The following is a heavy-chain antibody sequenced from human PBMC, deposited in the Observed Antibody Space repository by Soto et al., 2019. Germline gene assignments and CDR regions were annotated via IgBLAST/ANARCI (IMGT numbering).Heavy chain of an antibody. CDR1: GGSFSGYY. Sequence: QVQLQQWGAGPLRPLETLSLTCGVSGGSFSGYYWAWIRQSSGKGLEWIGEINDRGSINYNPSLKSRVSSSVDKSKNHYSLNLRSVTAADTAVYYCARESHDILTGPPWVWYFDLWGRGTLVTVSS. J-gene: IGHJ2*01. V-gene: IGHV4-34*01. CDR3: ARESHDILTGPPWVWYFDL. CDR2: INDRGSI. D-gene: IGHD3-9*01.